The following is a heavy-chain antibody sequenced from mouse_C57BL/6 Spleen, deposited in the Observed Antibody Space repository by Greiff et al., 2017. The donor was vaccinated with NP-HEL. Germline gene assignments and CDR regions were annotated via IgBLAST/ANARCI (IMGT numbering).Heavy chain of an antibody. CDR1: GYTFTDYE. Sequence: QVQLKESGAELVRPGASVTLSCKASGYTFTDYEMHWVKQTPVHGLEWIGAIDPETGGTAYNQKFKGKAILTADNSSSPAYMELRSLTSEDSAVYYCTREGHDYDVCAMDYWGQGTSVTVSS. D-gene: IGHD2-4*01. J-gene: IGHJ4*01. CDR3: TREGHDYDVCAMDY. CDR2: IDPETGGT. V-gene: IGHV1-15*01.